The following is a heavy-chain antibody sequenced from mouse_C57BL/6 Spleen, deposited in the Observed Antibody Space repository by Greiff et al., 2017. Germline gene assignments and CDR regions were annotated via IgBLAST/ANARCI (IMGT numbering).Heavy chain of an antibody. V-gene: IGHV2-2*01. CDR2: IWSGGST. J-gene: IGHJ4*01. CDR1: GFSFTSYG. CDR3: ARGGAMDY. Sequence: VKLMESGPGLVQPSQSLSITCTVSGFSFTSYGVHWVRQSPGKGLEWLGVIWSGGSTDYNAAFISRLSISKDNSKSQVFFKLNSLQADDTAIYYCARGGAMDYWGQGTSVTVSS.